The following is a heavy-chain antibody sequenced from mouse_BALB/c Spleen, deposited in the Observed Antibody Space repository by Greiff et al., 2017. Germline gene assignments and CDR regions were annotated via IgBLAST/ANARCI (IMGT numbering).Heavy chain of an antibody. V-gene: IGHV3-6*02. J-gene: IGHJ4*01. CDR2: ISYDGSN. CDR3: AREDGYPSY. Sequence: ESGPGLVKPSQSLSLTCSVTGYSITSGYYWNWIRQFPGNKLEWMGYISYDGSNNYNPSLKNRISITRDTSQNQFFLKLNSVTTEDTATYYCAREDGYPSYWGQGTSGTVSS. D-gene: IGHD2-3*01. CDR1: GYSITSGYY.